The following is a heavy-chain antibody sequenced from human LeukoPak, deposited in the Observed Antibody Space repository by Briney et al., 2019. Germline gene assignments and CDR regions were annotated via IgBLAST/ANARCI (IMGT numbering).Heavy chain of an antibody. V-gene: IGHV3-23*01. J-gene: IGHJ6*02. D-gene: IGHD2-21*02. CDR3: AKAQSHIVVVTAIYYYYGMDV. CDR2: ISGSGGST. CDR1: GFTFSSHA. Sequence: PGGSLRLSCAASGFTFSSHAMSWVRQAPGKGLEWVSAISGSGGSTYYADSVKGRFTISRDNSKNTLYLQMNSLRAEDTAVYYCAKAQSHIVVVTAIYYYYGMDVWGQGTTVTVSS.